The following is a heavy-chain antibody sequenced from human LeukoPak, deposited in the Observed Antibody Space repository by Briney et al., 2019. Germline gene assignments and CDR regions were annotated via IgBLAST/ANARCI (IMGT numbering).Heavy chain of an antibody. V-gene: IGHV3-7*01. CDR1: GFTFSGHW. CDR3: TRDRSRAEDD. J-gene: IGHJ4*02. CDR2: IKQGGSDK. D-gene: IGHD1-14*01. Sequence: QTGGSLRLSCAASGFTFSGHWMSWVRQAPGKGLEWVANIKQGGSDKYYVDSVEGRFTISRDNDNNLLYLQMNSLRGEDTAVYYCTRDRSRAEDDWGQGTLVTVSS.